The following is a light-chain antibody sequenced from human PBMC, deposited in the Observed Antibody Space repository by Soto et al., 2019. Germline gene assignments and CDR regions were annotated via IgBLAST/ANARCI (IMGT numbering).Light chain of an antibody. CDR1: SSNIGNNY. J-gene: IGLJ1*01. V-gene: IGLV1-51*02. CDR3: GTWDNSLSVLYV. Sequence: QSVLTQPPSVSAAPGQTVTISCSGSSSNIGNNYVSWYQQLPGTAPKLLIYENNKRPSGIPDRFSGSRSGTSATLGITGLQTGDEADYYCGTWDNSLSVLYVFGTGTKVTVL. CDR2: ENN.